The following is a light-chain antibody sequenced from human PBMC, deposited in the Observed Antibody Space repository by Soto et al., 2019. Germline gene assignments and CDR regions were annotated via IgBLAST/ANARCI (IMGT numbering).Light chain of an antibody. J-gene: IGKJ1*01. CDR1: QSVSNNY. Sequence: DIELTQSPCTLSPSLGDRATISCRASQSVSNNYLSWYQQKPGQAPRLLNNGAAIRTTGIPDRFSGSGSGTDFTLTISRLEPEDVAVYYCQQYGSSGTFGQGTKVDIK. V-gene: IGKV3-20*01. CDR2: GAA. CDR3: QQYGSSGT.